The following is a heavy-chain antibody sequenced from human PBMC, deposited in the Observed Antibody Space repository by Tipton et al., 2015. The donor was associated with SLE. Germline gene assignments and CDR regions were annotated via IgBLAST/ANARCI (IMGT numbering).Heavy chain of an antibody. D-gene: IGHD2-8*01. CDR3: ARHDTNYGRNWFDP. J-gene: IGHJ5*02. CDR1: GGSISGSNYY. V-gene: IGHV4-39*01. CDR2: VNHGRST. Sequence: GLVKPSETLSLTCTVSGGSISGSNYYWDWIRQPPGKGLEWIGQVNHGRSTLYKPSLESRVDMSLDTSKNQFSLKMTSVTAADTAVYYCARHDTNYGRNWFDPWGQGTLVTVSS.